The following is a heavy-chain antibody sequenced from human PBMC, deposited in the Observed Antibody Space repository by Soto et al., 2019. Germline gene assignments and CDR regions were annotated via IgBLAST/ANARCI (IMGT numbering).Heavy chain of an antibody. Sequence: PSETLSLTCAVYGGSFSGYYWTWIRQPPGTGLEWIGEINHSGSTNYNPSLKSRVTISVDTSKNQFSLKLTSVTAEDTAVYYCARDFHSTVTTYDYWGQGTLVTVSS. V-gene: IGHV4-34*01. CDR2: INHSGST. CDR1: GGSFSGYY. J-gene: IGHJ4*02. D-gene: IGHD4-17*01. CDR3: ARDFHSTVTTYDY.